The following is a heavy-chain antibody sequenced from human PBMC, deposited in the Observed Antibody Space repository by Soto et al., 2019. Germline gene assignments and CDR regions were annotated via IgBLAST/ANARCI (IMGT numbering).Heavy chain of an antibody. Sequence: PSETLSLTCAVYGGSFSGYYWSWIRQPPGKGLEWIGEINHSGSTNYNPSLKSRVTISVDTSKNQFSLKLSSVTAADTAVYYCARSYVDFWSGYEKKNNWFDPWGQGTLVTVSS. D-gene: IGHD3-3*01. J-gene: IGHJ5*02. V-gene: IGHV4-34*01. CDR3: ARSYVDFWSGYEKKNNWFDP. CDR1: GGSFSGYY. CDR2: INHSGST.